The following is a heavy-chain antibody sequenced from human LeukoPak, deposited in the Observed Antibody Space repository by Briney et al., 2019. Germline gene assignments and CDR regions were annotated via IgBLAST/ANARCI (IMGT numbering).Heavy chain of an antibody. Sequence: PGGSLRLSCAASGFTFSDYYMSWIRQAPGKGLEWVSYISGGGSTIYYADSVKGRFTISRDNAKNSLYLQMNSLRAEDTAVYYCARVVAGTRYYYYYYMDVWGKGTTVTVSS. V-gene: IGHV3-11*04. J-gene: IGHJ6*03. CDR3: ARVVAGTRYYYYYYMDV. D-gene: IGHD6-19*01. CDR1: GFTFSDYY. CDR2: ISGGGSTI.